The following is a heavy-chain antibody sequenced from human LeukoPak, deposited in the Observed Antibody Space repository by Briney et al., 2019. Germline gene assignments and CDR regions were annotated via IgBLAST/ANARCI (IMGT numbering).Heavy chain of an antibody. CDR3: ARDRHRGRILTGYFAFDI. Sequence: GASVKVSCKASGGTFSSYAISWVRQAPGQGLEWMGGIIPIFGTANYAQKFQGRVTITADKSTSTAYMELSSLRSEDTAVYYCARDRHRGRILTGYFAFDIWGQGTMVTVSS. D-gene: IGHD3-9*01. J-gene: IGHJ3*02. V-gene: IGHV1-69*06. CDR2: IIPIFGTA. CDR1: GGTFSSYA.